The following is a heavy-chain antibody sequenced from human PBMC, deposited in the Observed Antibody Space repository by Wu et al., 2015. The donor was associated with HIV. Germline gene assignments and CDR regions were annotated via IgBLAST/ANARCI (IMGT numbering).Heavy chain of an antibody. CDR2: FDPEDGET. CDR1: GYTLSELS. CDR3: ATDSPLYTMVRGVPLGY. Sequence: QVPLVQSGAEVRKPGASVKVSCKVSGYTLSELSMHWVRQAPGKGLEWMGGFDPEDGETIYAQKFQGRVTMTEDTSTDTAYMELSSLRSEDTAVYYCATDSPLYTMVRGVPLGYWGQGTLVTVSS. J-gene: IGHJ4*02. V-gene: IGHV1-24*01. D-gene: IGHD3-10*01.